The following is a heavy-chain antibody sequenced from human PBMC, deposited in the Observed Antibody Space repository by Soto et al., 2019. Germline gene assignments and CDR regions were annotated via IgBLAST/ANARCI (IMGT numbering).Heavy chain of an antibody. Sequence: GESLKISCKVFGDSFTGFWIGWVRHRPGKGLEWVGSIYPRDSDTRYSPSFQGQVTISVDKSISTAYLHWSSLQASDTATYYCARLTTYYYDSSGYGMDVWGQGTSVTVSS. V-gene: IGHV5-51*01. CDR2: IYPRDSDT. CDR1: GDSFTGFW. D-gene: IGHD3-22*01. CDR3: ARLTTYYYDSSGYGMDV. J-gene: IGHJ6*02.